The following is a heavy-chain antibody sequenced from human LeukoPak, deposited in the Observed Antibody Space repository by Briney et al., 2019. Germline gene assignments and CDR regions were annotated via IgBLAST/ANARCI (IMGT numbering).Heavy chain of an antibody. Sequence: SETLSLTCSVSGGSISSYYWSWIRQPPGKGLYWIGYIYYSGSTNYNPSLNSRVTISIDTSKNQLSLKLTSVTAADTAVYYCARAGGWPRYYFDNWGQGTLVTVSS. V-gene: IGHV4-59*01. D-gene: IGHD5-12*01. J-gene: IGHJ4*02. CDR1: GGSISSYY. CDR3: ARAGGWPRYYFDN. CDR2: IYYSGST.